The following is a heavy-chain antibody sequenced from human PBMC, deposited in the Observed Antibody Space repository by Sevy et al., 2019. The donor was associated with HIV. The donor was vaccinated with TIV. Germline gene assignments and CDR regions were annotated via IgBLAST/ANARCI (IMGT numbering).Heavy chain of an antibody. CDR3: ARDAGYSTDWYPSDY. D-gene: IGHD6-19*01. CDR1: EFMFSTYA. J-gene: IGHJ4*02. Sequence: GESLKISCAASEFMFSTYAIHWVRQAPGKGLEWVAVISYDGSSHYYADSVKGRFTISRDNSKNTLFLQMNSLRLEDTAFYYCARDAGYSTDWYPSDYWGQGTLVTVSS. CDR2: ISYDGSSH. V-gene: IGHV3-30-3*01.